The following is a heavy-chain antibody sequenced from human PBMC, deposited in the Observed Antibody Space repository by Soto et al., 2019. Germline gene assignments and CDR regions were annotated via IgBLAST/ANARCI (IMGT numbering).Heavy chain of an antibody. J-gene: IGHJ4*02. CDR3: ARGLSFWTIEAATVFDY. V-gene: IGHV4-30-4*01. CDR2: IYYSGST. Sequence: PSETLSLTCTVSGGSISSGDCYWSWIRQPPGKGLEWIGYIYYSGSTYYNPSLKSRVTISVDTSKNQFSLKLSSVTAADTAVYYCARGLSFWTIEAATVFDYWGQGTLVTVSS. D-gene: IGHD3-16*02. CDR1: GGSISSGDCY.